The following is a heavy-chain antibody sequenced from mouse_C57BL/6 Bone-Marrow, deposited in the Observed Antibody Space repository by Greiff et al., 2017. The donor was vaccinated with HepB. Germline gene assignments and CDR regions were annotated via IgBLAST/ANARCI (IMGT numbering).Heavy chain of an antibody. CDR2: IRLKSDNYAT. V-gene: IGHV6-3*01. Sequence: DVMLVESGGGLVQPGGSMKLSCVASGFTFSNYWMNWVRQSPEKGLEWVAQIRLKSDNYATHYAESVKGRFTISRDDSKSSVYLQMNNLRAEDTGIYYCTDRGFAYWGQGTLVTVSA. CDR1: GFTFSNYW. J-gene: IGHJ3*01. CDR3: TDRGFAY.